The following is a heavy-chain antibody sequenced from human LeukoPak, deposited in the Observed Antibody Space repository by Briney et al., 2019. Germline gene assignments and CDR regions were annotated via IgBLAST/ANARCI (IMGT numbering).Heavy chain of an antibody. J-gene: IGHJ4*02. V-gene: IGHV4-39*07. CDR2: IYYSGST. CDR3: VRWASIAVPGFDY. D-gene: IGHD6-19*01. CDR1: GGSISSSSYY. Sequence: SETLSLTCTVSGGSISSSSYYWGWIRQPPGKGLEWIGSIYYSGSTYYNPSLKSRVTISVDTSKNQFSLQLNSVTPEDTAVYYCVRWASIAVPGFDYWGQGTLVTVSS.